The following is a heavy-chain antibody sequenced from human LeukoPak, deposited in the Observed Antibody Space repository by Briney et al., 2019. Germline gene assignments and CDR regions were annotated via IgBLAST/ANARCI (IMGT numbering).Heavy chain of an antibody. CDR1: GFTFRSYE. J-gene: IGHJ4*02. Sequence: GGSLRLSCAASGFTFRSYEMNWVRQAPGKGLEWVSFISSSGSAMYYADSVKGRFTISRDNAKNSLYLQMNSLRAEDTALYCCVRDGRYCSGGRCFPIWGQGTLVTVST. CDR2: ISSSGSAM. CDR3: VRDGRYCSGGRCFPI. D-gene: IGHD2-15*01. V-gene: IGHV3-48*03.